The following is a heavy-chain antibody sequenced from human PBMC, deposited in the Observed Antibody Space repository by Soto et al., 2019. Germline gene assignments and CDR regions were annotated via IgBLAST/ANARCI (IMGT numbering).Heavy chain of an antibody. V-gene: IGHV2-5*02. D-gene: IGHD5-12*01. CDR2: IYWDDDK. CDR3: AHIVVASLGYYFDY. CDR1: GFSLSSTRMA. J-gene: IGHJ4*02. Sequence: QITLKESGPPLVKPTQTLTLTCTFSGFSLSSTRMAVGWIRQPPGKALEWLALIYWDDDKRYSPFLKSRLTITKDTSKNQVVLTMSNMDPVDTARYYCAHIVVASLGYYFDYWGQGTLVTVSS.